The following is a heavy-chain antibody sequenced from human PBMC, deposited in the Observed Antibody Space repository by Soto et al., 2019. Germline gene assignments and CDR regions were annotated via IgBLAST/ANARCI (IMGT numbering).Heavy chain of an antibody. CDR2: IIPMFGTA. D-gene: IGHD3-22*01. V-gene: IGHV1-69*01. CDR3: ARVGPAHYYDSSGYDSPLDY. CDR1: GDTFSSYA. J-gene: IGHJ4*02. Sequence: QVQLVQSGAEVKKPGSSVKVSCKASGDTFSSYAINWVRQAPGQGLEWMGGIIPMFGTANYAQKFKGRVTITAGESTSTVYMELSSLRSDDAAVYYCARVGPAHYYDSSGYDSPLDYWGQGTLVTVSS.